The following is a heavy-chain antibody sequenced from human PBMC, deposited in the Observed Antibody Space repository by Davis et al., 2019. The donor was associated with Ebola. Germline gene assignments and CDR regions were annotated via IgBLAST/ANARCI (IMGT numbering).Heavy chain of an antibody. CDR1: GFTFGDYA. CDR3: AKDGYGDYPDMIYYYYGMDV. V-gene: IGHV3-49*03. J-gene: IGHJ6*02. CDR2: IRSKAYGGTT. Sequence: GGSLRLSCTASGFTFGDYAMSWFRQAPGKGLEWVGFIRSKAYGGTTEYAASVKGRFTISRDNSKNTLYLQMNSLRAEDTAVYYCAKDGYGDYPDMIYYYYGMDVWGQGTTVTVSS. D-gene: IGHD4-17*01.